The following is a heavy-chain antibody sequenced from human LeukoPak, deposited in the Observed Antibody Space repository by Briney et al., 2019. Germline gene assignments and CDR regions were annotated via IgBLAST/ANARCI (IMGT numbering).Heavy chain of an antibody. J-gene: IGHJ6*03. Sequence: SETLSLTCTVSGGSISSYYWSWIRQPPGKGLEWIGSIYHSGSTYYNPSLKSRVTISVDTSKNQFSLKLSSVTAADTAVYYCARHPSMDVWGKGTTVTVSS. CDR1: GGSISSYY. CDR3: ARHPSMDV. V-gene: IGHV4-59*08. CDR2: IYHSGST.